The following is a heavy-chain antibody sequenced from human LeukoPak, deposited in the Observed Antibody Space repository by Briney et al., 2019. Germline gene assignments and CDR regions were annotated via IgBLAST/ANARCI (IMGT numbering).Heavy chain of an antibody. Sequence: GGSLRLSCAASGFTFSSYAMSWVRQAPGKGLEWVSAISGSGGSTYYAESVKGRFTISRDNSKNTVDLQMNSLRAEETAVYYCAKDRGGAPPYYFDYWGQGTLVTVSS. D-gene: IGHD3-16*01. CDR2: ISGSGGST. CDR1: GFTFSSYA. J-gene: IGHJ4*02. V-gene: IGHV3-23*01. CDR3: AKDRGGAPPYYFDY.